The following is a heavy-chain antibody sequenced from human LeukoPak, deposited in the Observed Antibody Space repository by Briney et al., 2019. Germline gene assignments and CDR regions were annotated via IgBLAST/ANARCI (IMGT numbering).Heavy chain of an antibody. CDR3: AGEVDRAMKY. D-gene: IGHD5-18*01. CDR2: IIPIFGTA. CDR1: GGTFSSYA. Sequence: GASVKVSCKASGGTFSSYAISWVRQAPGQGLEWMGGIIPIFGTANYAQKFQGRVTITADESTSTAYMELSSLRSEDTAVYYCAGEVDRAMKYWGQGTLVTVSS. J-gene: IGHJ4*02. V-gene: IGHV1-69*13.